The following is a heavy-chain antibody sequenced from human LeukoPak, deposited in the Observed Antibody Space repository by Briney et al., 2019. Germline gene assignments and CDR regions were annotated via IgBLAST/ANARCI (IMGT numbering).Heavy chain of an antibody. CDR3: AREGYCSSTSCYIGWFDP. CDR2: INPNSGGT. V-gene: IGHV1-2*02. D-gene: IGHD2-2*02. Sequence: ASVKVSCKASGYTFTGYYMHWVRQAPGQGLEWMGWINPNSGGTNYAQKFQGRVTMTRDTSISTAYMELSRLRSDDTAVYYCAREGYCSSTSCYIGWFDPWGQGTLVTVSS. J-gene: IGHJ5*02. CDR1: GYTFTGYY.